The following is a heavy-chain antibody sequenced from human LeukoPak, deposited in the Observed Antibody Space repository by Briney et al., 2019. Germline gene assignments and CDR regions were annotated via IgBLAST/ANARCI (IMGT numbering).Heavy chain of an antibody. J-gene: IGHJ2*01. D-gene: IGHD6-19*01. Sequence: GGSLRLSCAASGFTFNSYEMNWVRQAPGKGLEGVSYISSSGSTKYYADSVKGRFTISRDNAKNSLYLQMNSLRAEDTAVYYCARNRASSGWYVFDLWGRGTLVTVSS. CDR1: GFTFNSYE. CDR3: ARNRASSGWYVFDL. CDR2: ISSSGSTK. V-gene: IGHV3-48*03.